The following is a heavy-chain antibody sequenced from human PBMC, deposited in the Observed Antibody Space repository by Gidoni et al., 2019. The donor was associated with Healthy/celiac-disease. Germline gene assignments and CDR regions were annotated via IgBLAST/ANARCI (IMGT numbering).Heavy chain of an antibody. V-gene: IGHV3-23*01. CDR1: GFTFSSYS. CDR2: IRGSGGST. CDR3: AKANWNGEIYYYYGMDV. D-gene: IGHD1-1*01. Sequence: EVQLLESGGGLVQPGGSLRLSCAASGFTFSSYSMSWVRQAPGKGLEWVSAIRGSGGSTYYADSVKGRFTISRDNSKNTLYLQMNSLRAEDTAVYYCAKANWNGEIYYYYGMDVWGQGTTVTVSS. J-gene: IGHJ6*02.